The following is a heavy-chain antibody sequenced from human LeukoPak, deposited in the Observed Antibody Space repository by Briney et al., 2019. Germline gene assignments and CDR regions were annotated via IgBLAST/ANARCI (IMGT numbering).Heavy chain of an antibody. V-gene: IGHV1-18*01. CDR3: ARDTYYYDSSGYSDY. J-gene: IGHJ4*02. D-gene: IGHD3-22*01. Sequence: TCKASGYTFTSYGISWVRQAPGQGLEWMGWISAYNGNTNYAQKLQGRVTMTTDTSTSTAYMELRSLRSDDTAVYYCARDTYYYDSSGYSDYWGQGTLVTVSS. CDR1: GYTFTSYG. CDR2: ISAYNGNT.